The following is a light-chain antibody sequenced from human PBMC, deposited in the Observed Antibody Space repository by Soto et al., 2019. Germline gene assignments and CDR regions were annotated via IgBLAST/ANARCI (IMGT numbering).Light chain of an antibody. CDR2: GAS. CDR1: QSVSSNY. V-gene: IGKV3-20*01. J-gene: IGKJ2*01. CDR3: QQYGRSPMFT. Sequence: EIVLTQSPGTLSLSPGERATLSCRASQSVSSNYLASYQQKPGQAPRLLIYGASRGAAVIPDRFSGSGSVTDFTLTISRQEHEDFAVYFCQQYGRSPMFTFGQGTKLDVK.